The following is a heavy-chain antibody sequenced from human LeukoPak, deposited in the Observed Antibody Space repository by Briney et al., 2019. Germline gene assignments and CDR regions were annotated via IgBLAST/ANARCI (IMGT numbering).Heavy chain of an antibody. Sequence: GESLKISYKGSGSSFTSYWIGGVRPMPGKGLGWMGIIYPGDPDTRYSPSFQGQVTISADKSISTAYLQWSSLKASDTAMYYCARPAPGYCSSTSCYFAFDIWGQGTMVTVSS. CDR2: IYPGDPDT. J-gene: IGHJ3*02. CDR1: GSSFTSYW. V-gene: IGHV5-51*01. D-gene: IGHD2-2*03. CDR3: ARPAPGYCSSTSCYFAFDI.